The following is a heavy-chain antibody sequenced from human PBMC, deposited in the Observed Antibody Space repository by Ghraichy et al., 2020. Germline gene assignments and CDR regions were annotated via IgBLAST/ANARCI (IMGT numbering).Heavy chain of an antibody. J-gene: IGHJ4*02. V-gene: IGHV4-4*09. CDR1: GGSISNYY. CDR3: ARGMVTNVESGRLDY. D-gene: IGHD2-21*02. CDR2: IYTSGST. Sequence: SETLSLTCTVSGGSISNYYWTWIRQSPGKGLEWIGNIYTSGSTNYNPSLKSRVSMSVDTSKNQFSLMLRSVTAADTAVYYCARGMVTNVESGRLDYWGQGTLVTFSS.